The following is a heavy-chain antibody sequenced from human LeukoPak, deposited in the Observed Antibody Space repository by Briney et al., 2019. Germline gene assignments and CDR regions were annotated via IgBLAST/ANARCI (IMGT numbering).Heavy chain of an antibody. CDR3: ARGGPLQYSYGWGIDY. J-gene: IGHJ4*02. V-gene: IGHV4-61*02. CDR1: GGSISSGSYY. CDR2: IYTSGST. Sequence: SETLSLTCTVSGGSISSGSYYWTWIRQPAGKGLEWIGRIYTSGSTNYNPSLKSRATISEDTSKNEFSLKLSSVTAADTAVYYCARGGPLQYSYGWGIDYWGQGTLVTVSS. D-gene: IGHD5-18*01.